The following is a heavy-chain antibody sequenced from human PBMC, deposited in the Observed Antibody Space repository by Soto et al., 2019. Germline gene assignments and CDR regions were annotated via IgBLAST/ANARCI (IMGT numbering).Heavy chain of an antibody. V-gene: IGHV1-58*01. J-gene: IGHJ6*02. D-gene: IGHD3-16*01. Sequence: ASVKAACEASGVPFPSCAVRCVRQARGQRLEWIGWIVVGSGNTNYAQKFQDRVTITRDMSTSTAYMELSSRRSEDTAVSNCTADYGGFNFDEYYGMDVWGQGTTVTVSS. CDR2: IVVGSGNT. CDR3: TADYGGFNFDEYYGMDV. CDR1: GVPFPSCA.